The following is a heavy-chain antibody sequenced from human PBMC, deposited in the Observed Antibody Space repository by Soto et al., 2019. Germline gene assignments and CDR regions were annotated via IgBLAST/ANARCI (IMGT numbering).Heavy chain of an antibody. V-gene: IGHV4-34*01. CDR1: GGSFSGYY. CDR3: ARDRHILPRYYTLRPEYNWFDP. J-gene: IGHJ5*02. CDR2: INHSGRT. Sequence: QVQLQQWGAGLLKPSETLSLTCAVYGGSFSGYYWSWIRQPPGKGLEWIGEINHSGRTNYNPSLQSRVTISVDPSKNQFSLKLSSVTAADTAVYYCARDRHILPRYYTLRPEYNWFDPWGQGTLVTVSS. D-gene: IGHD3-9*01.